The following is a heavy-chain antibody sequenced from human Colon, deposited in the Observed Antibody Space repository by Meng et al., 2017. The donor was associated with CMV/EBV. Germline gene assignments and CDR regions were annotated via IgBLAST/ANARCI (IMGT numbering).Heavy chain of an antibody. V-gene: IGHV3-30*02. CDR3: AIDPRNWGLTP. Sequence: GESLKISCAASGFTFSNYAMHWVRQAPGKGLEWVAIIWHDGSHKYYADSVKGRFTISRDNSKNTMSLQLNNLSVEDTAVYYCAIDPRNWGLTPWGQGTLVTVSS. D-gene: IGHD7-27*01. CDR2: IWHDGSHK. CDR1: GFTFSNYA. J-gene: IGHJ5*02.